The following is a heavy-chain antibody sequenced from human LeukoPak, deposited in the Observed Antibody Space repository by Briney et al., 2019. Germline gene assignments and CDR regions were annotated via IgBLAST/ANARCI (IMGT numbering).Heavy chain of an antibody. Sequence: SETLSLTCTVSGGSISSSSYYWGWIRQPPGKGLEWIGSIYYSGSTYYNPSLKSRVTISVDTSKNQFSLKLSSVTAADTAVYYCARGGWGYSYLLGFNWFDPWGQGTLVTVSS. D-gene: IGHD5-18*01. CDR2: IYYSGST. CDR3: ARGGWGYSYLLGFNWFDP. V-gene: IGHV4-39*07. J-gene: IGHJ5*02. CDR1: GGSISSSSYY.